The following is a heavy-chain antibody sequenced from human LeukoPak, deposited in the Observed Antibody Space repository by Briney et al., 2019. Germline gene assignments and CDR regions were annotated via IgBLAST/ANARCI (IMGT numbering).Heavy chain of an antibody. CDR1: GGSISSYY. D-gene: IGHD6-6*01. CDR3: ARTVRPGVNYYYYYMDV. Sequence: SETLSLTCTVSGGSISSYYWTWIRQPPGKGLEWIGYIYYSGSTNYNPSLKSRVTISVDTSKNQFSLKLTSVTAADTAVYYCARTVRPGVNYYYYYMDVWGRGTTVTVSS. CDR2: IYYSGST. J-gene: IGHJ6*03. V-gene: IGHV4-59*01.